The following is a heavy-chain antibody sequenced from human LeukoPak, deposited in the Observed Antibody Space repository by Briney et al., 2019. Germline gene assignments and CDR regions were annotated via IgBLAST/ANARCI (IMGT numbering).Heavy chain of an antibody. CDR1: GDSVSSSSSY. V-gene: IGHV4-39*07. CDR3: ARGQS. CDR2: IYYSGGT. Sequence: SETLSLTCTVSGDSVSSSSSYWGWIRQPPGKGLEWIGIIYYSGGTYYNPSLGSRVTISVDTSKNQFSLKLSSVTAADTAVYYCARGQSWGQGTLVTVSS. J-gene: IGHJ4*02.